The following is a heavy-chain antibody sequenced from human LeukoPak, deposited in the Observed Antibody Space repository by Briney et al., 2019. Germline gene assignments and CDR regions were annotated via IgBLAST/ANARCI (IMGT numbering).Heavy chain of an antibody. CDR2: INPNSGGT. CDR1: VYTFTGYY. CDR3: AREPLCGGGSCSDSSHFDY. V-gene: IGHV1-2*02. J-gene: IGHJ4*02. D-gene: IGHD2-15*01. Sequence: ASVKVSCKASVYTFTGYYMHWVRQAPGQGLEWMGWINPNSGGTNYAQKFQGRVTMTRDTSISTAYMELSRLGSDDTAVYYCAREPLCGGGSCSDSSHFDYWGQGTLVTVSS.